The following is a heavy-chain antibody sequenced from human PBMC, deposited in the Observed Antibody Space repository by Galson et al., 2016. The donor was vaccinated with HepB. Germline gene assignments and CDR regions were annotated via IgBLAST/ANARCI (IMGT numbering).Heavy chain of an antibody. V-gene: IGHV4-39*01. CDR1: GGSISISSYY. Sequence: SETLSLTCTVSGGSISISSYYWGWIRQPPGKGLEWIGSIYYSGSTYYNPSLKSRVTISVGTSTNQFSLKLTSVTAADTAVYYCASVLPYSYGYFADYWGHGTLVTVSS. D-gene: IGHD5-18*01. J-gene: IGHJ4*01. CDR3: ASVLPYSYGYFADY. CDR2: IYYSGST.